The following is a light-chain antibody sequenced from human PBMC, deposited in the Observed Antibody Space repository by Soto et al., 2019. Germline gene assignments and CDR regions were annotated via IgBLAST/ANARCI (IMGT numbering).Light chain of an antibody. Sequence: DIQMTQSPSTLSASVGDRVTITCRASQRISSWLAWYQQKPGKAPKLLIYDASSLESGVPSRFSGSRPGTEFKLANSSLQPDDVATYYCQQDNSYPWTIGQGTKVERK. V-gene: IGKV1-5*01. CDR2: DAS. J-gene: IGKJ1*01. CDR1: QRISSW. CDR3: QQDNSYPWT.